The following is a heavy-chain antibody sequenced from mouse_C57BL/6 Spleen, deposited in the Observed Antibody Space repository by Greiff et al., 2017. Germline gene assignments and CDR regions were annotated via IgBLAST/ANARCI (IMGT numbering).Heavy chain of an antibody. CDR3: SQWGLSQGFAY. D-gene: IGHD3-1*01. CDR2: IDPATGGT. V-gene: IGHV1-15*01. Sequence: VQLQQSGAELVRPGASVTLSCKASGYTFTDYEMHWVKQTPVHGLEWIGAIDPATGGTDYNPKFKGKAILTADKSSSTAYMELRSLTSEDSAVYYCSQWGLSQGFAYWGQGTLVTVSA. CDR1: GYTFTDYE. J-gene: IGHJ3*01.